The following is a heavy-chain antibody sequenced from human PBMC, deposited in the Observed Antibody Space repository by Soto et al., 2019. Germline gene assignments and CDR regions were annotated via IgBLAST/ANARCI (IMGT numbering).Heavy chain of an antibody. V-gene: IGHV4-39*01. J-gene: IGHJ4*02. CDR1: GGSISSSSYY. D-gene: IGHD5-18*01. CDR3: ARIGAMVPFDY. CDR2: IYYSGST. Sequence: QLQLQESGPGLVKPSETLSLTCTVSGGSISSSSYYWGWIRQPPGKGLEWIGSIYYSGSTYYNPSLKSRVTISVDTSKNQFSLKLSSVTAADTAVYYCARIGAMVPFDYWGQGTLVTVSS.